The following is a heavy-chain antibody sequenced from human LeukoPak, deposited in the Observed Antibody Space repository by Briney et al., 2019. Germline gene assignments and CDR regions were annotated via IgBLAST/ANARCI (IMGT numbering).Heavy chain of an antibody. CDR3: ARPSSPGNYRWFDP. D-gene: IGHD3-16*02. CDR1: GVTFSSYW. CDR2: ISGDESST. V-gene: IGHV3-74*01. Sequence: GGSLTLSCGVYGVTFSSYWMLWVRQAPGQGLVWVSRISGDESSTSYADSVKGRFTSTSANAKNTLSLKMDSLRAEDRAVCYWARPSSPGNYRWFDPWGQGTLVTVSS. J-gene: IGHJ5*02.